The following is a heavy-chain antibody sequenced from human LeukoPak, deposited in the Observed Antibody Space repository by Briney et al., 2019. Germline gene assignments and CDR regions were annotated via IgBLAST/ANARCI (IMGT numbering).Heavy chain of an antibody. J-gene: IGHJ5*02. CDR2: IKSKADGGAT. D-gene: IGHD6-13*01. V-gene: IGHV3-15*01. CDR1: GFTFTNAW. CDR3: TTEQQLVLVRFDP. Sequence: EGSLRLSCAASGFTFTNAWMSWVRQAPGKGLEWVGRIKSKADGGATDYAAPVKGRFTISRDDSKNTLYLRMSSLKTEDSDVYYCTTEQQLVLVRFDPWGQGTLVTVSS.